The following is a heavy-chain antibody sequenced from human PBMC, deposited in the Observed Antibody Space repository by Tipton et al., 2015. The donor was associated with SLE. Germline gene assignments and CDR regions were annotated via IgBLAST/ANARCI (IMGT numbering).Heavy chain of an antibody. V-gene: IGHV3-23*01. Sequence: SLRLSCAASGFTFDDYGMSWVRQAPGKGLEWVSGISGSGGSTYYADSVKGRFTISRDNSKNTLYLQMNSLRAEDTAVYYCAKGYCSSTSCYTVGYWGQGTLVTVSS. J-gene: IGHJ4*02. CDR2: ISGSGGST. D-gene: IGHD2-2*02. CDR1: GFTFDDYG. CDR3: AKGYCSSTSCYTVGY.